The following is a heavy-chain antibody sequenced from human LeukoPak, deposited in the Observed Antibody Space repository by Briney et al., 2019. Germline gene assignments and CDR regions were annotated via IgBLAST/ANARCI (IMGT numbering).Heavy chain of an antibody. Sequence: GGSLRLSCAVSGFTFSSYWMTWVRQAPGKGLEWVAKIKEDGSEKYYVDSMKGRFTISRDNAKNSLYLQMSNLRAEDTAVYFCARGGGLDVWGRGATVTVSS. CDR1: GFTFSSYW. CDR2: IKEDGSEK. J-gene: IGHJ6*02. V-gene: IGHV3-7*03. D-gene: IGHD3-16*01. CDR3: ARGGGLDV.